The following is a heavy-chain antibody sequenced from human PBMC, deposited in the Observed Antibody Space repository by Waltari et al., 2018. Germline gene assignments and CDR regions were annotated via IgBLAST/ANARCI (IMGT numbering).Heavy chain of an antibody. CDR3: AIPDPKWGRDY. D-gene: IGHD7-27*01. V-gene: IGHV1-69-2*01. CDR2: VDPEDGET. Sequence: VQLVESGGGVVRPGGSLRLSCAASGYTFTDYYMHWVQQAPGKGLEWMGRVDPEDGETIYAEKFQGRVTITADTSTDTAYMELSSLRSEDTAVYYCAIPDPKWGRDYWGQGTLVTVSS. CDR1: GYTFTDYY. J-gene: IGHJ4*02.